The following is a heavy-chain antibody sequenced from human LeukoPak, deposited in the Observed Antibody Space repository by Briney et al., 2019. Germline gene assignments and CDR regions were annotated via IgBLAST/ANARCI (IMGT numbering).Heavy chain of an antibody. D-gene: IGHD6-13*01. Sequence: PGGSLRLSCAASGFTFSSYAMHWVRQAPGKGLEWVSGISWNSGSIGYADSVKGRFTISRDNAKNSLYLQMNSLRAEDTALYYCAKDMKSAAAGTGLDYWGQGTLVTVSS. CDR1: GFTFSSYA. CDR3: AKDMKSAAAGTGLDY. V-gene: IGHV3-9*01. J-gene: IGHJ4*02. CDR2: ISWNSGSI.